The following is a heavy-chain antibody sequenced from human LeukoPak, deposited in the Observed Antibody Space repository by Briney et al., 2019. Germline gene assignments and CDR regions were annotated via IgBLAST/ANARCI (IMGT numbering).Heavy chain of an antibody. V-gene: IGHV3-23*01. D-gene: IGHD2-15*01. Sequence: GGSQRLSCAAFGFTFSSYAMSWVRQAPGKGLEWVSAISGSGGSTYYADSVKGRFTISRDNSKNTLYLQMNSLRAEDTAVYYCAKDSQFRYCSGGSCPIWGQGTLVTVSS. CDR2: ISGSGGST. CDR3: AKDSQFRYCSGGSCPI. J-gene: IGHJ4*02. CDR1: GFTFSSYA.